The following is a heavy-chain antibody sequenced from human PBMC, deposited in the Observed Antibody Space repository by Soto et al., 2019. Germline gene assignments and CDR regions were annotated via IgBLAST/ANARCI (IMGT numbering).Heavy chain of an antibody. V-gene: IGHV3-7*01. CDR2: IKQDGSEK. J-gene: IGHJ3*02. CDR1: GFTFSSYC. CDR3: AREDCSSTSCYGFSRAFDI. Sequence: EVQLVESGGGLVQPGGSLRLSCAASGFTFSSYCMSWVRQAPGKGLEWVANIKQDGSEKYYVDSVKGRLTISRDNAKNSLYMQMNSLRAEDTAVYYCAREDCSSTSCYGFSRAFDIWGQGTMVTVSS. D-gene: IGHD2-2*01.